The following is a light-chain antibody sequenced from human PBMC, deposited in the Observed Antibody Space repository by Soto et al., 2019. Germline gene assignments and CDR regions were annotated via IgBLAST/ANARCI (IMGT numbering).Light chain of an antibody. CDR2: TAS. Sequence: DIQMTQSPSSVSASVGDRVTITCRASQGVSTWLAWYQQKPGKAPNLLIYTASSLQSGVPSRFSGSGSGTDFTLTINGLQPEDFATYYCQAASFPITFGQGTRLEIK. V-gene: IGKV1-12*01. J-gene: IGKJ5*01. CDR1: QGVSTW. CDR3: QAASFPIT.